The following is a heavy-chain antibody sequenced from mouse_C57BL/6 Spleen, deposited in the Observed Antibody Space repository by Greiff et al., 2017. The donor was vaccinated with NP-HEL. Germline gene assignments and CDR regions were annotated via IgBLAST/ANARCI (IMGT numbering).Heavy chain of an antibody. V-gene: IGHV1-81*01. D-gene: IGHD1-1*01. CDR1: GYTFTSYG. J-gene: IGHJ4*01. CDR3: ARGATTVVATPWAMDY. Sequence: QVQLQQSGAELARPGASVKLSCKASGYTFTSYGISWVKQRTGQGLEWIGEIYPRSGNTYYNEKFKGKATLTADKSSSTAYMELRSLTSEDSAVHFCARGATTVVATPWAMDYWGQGTSVTVSS. CDR2: IYPRSGNT.